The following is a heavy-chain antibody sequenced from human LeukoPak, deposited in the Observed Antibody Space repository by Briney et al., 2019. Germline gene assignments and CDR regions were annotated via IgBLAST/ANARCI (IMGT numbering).Heavy chain of an antibody. CDR2: IYYSGST. CDR3: ARDRVYYDSSAYSRWFDP. CDR1: GGSISSYY. Sequence: SETLSLTCTVSGGSISSYYWSWIRQPPGKGLEWIVHIYYSGSTNYNPSLTSRVTISVDTSKNQFSLKLSSVTAADTAVYYCARDRVYYDSSAYSRWFDPWGQGTLVTVSS. V-gene: IGHV4-59*01. D-gene: IGHD3-22*01. J-gene: IGHJ5*02.